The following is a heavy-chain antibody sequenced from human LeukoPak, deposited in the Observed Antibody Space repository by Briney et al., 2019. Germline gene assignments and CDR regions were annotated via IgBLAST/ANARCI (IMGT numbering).Heavy chain of an antibody. Sequence: GGSLRLSCAASGFTFSSYAMSWVRQAPGKGLEWVSAISGSGGSPYYADSVKGRFTISRDNSKNTLYLQMNSLRAEDTAVYYCALTLDCSSTSCAFDYWGQGTLVTVSS. CDR2: ISGSGGSP. V-gene: IGHV3-23*01. D-gene: IGHD2-2*01. CDR3: ALTLDCSSTSCAFDY. J-gene: IGHJ4*02. CDR1: GFTFSSYA.